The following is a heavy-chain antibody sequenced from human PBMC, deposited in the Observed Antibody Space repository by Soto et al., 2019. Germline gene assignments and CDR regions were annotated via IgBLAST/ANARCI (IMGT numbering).Heavy chain of an antibody. CDR2: IYSSGRT. CDR3: VIHATDHTAYYYSAMAV. CDR1: GDSIVALGCH. D-gene: IGHD5-18*01. J-gene: IGHJ6*01. V-gene: IGHV4-39*01. Sequence: SHTMPVPSNGSGDSIVALGCHRIIISKPPGKGLEWIGSIYSSGRTYYNPSLNSRVTISLDTAKNQIYLKLNSVTAADTAVHYCVIHATDHTAYYYSAMAVWRHGSTDTVTS.